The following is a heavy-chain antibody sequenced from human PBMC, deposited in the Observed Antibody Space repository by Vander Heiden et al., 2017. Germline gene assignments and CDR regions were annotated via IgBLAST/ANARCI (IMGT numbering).Heavy chain of an antibody. CDR3: ARIRVAVTYYYGLDV. J-gene: IGHJ6*02. Sequence: LTLTESGTVLVTLTETLTLTRSVSVFPLSNDRTVVSWIRQSPGKRLEWLAHIFWNDEKSYIPSLKSRLSISKDTSKSQVVLTMTNMDPVDTATYYCARIRVAVTYYYGLDVWGQGTTVTVSS. CDR1: VFPLSNDRTV. V-gene: IGHV2-26*01. D-gene: IGHD6-19*01. CDR2: IFWNDEK.